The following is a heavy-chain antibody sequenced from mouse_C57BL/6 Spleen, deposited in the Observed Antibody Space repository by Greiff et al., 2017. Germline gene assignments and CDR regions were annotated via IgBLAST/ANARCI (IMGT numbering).Heavy chain of an antibody. CDR2: IRYDGSN. Sequence: EVQLQQSGPGLVKPSQSLSLTCSVTGYSITSGYYWNWIRQFPGNKLEWMGYIRYDGSNNYNPSLKNRISITRDTSKNQFFLKLNSVTTEDTATYYGARERYYGSSYYFDYWGQGTTLTVSS. D-gene: IGHD1-1*01. CDR3: ARERYYGSSYYFDY. J-gene: IGHJ2*01. V-gene: IGHV3-6*01. CDR1: GYSITSGYY.